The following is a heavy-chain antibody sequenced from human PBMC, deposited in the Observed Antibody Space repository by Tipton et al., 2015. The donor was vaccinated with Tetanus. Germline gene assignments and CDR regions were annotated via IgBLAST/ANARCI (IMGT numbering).Heavy chain of an antibody. CDR3: AKSDRVTRTSWYFHD. D-gene: IGHD2-2*01. CDR2: LDYSGNI. V-gene: IGHV4-39*01. J-gene: IGHJ4*02. CDR1: GGSISSSYYY. Sequence: TLSLTCTVSGGSISSSYYYWGWIRQPPGKGLEWIGSLDYSGNIYYNSSLMSRVTISVDTSKNQFSLRLNSVTAVDTAVYYCAKSDRVTRTSWYFHDWGQGTLVTVSS.